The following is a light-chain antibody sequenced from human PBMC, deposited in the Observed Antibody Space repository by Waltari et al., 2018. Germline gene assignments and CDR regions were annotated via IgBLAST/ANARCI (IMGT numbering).Light chain of an antibody. J-gene: IGKJ4*01. Sequence: DIVMTPSPDSLAVSLGERANINCKSSQSVLYSSNNKNYLAWYQQKPGQPPKLLIYWASTRESGVPDRFSGSGSGTDFTLTISSLQAEDVAVYYCQQYYSTLTFGGGTKVEIK. CDR1: QSVLYSSNNKNY. CDR2: WAS. CDR3: QQYYSTLT. V-gene: IGKV4-1*01.